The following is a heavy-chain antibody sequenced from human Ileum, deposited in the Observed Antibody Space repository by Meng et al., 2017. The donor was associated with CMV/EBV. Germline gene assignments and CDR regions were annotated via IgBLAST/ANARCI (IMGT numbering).Heavy chain of an antibody. J-gene: IGHJ4*02. D-gene: IGHD2-21*02. CDR3: ARDSSDDYFDF. CDR2: ISIYNGNT. Sequence: QVQLVQSGAEVRKPGASVWVSCETSGYTFSSHGINWVRQAPGQGLEWVAWISIYNGNTDYAEKVRGRVTLTTDTSRNTVYMDLRSLRSDDTAVYYCARDSSDDYFDFWGQGTLVTVSS. V-gene: IGHV1-18*01. CDR1: GYTFSSHG.